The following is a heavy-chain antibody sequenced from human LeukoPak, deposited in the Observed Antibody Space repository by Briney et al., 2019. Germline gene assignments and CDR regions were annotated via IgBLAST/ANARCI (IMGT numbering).Heavy chain of an antibody. CDR1: GFTFRSYA. J-gene: IGHJ4*02. Sequence: PGGSLRLSCPASGFTFRSYAMSWVRQAPGKGLEWVSVISSSGDTTYYADSVKGRFTISRANSENPLYLQMNNLRAEDTAVYYCAKATGYLLWGQGTLVTVSS. D-gene: IGHD1-14*01. CDR2: ISSSGDTT. V-gene: IGHV3-23*01. CDR3: AKATGYLL.